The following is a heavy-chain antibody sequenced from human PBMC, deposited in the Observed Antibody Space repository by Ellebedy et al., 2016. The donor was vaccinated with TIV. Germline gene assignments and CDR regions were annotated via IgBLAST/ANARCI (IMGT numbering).Heavy chain of an antibody. V-gene: IGHV1-3*01. CDR1: GYRFTDYA. D-gene: IGHD3-22*01. CDR2: INVANGDR. Sequence: AASVKVSCKTSGYRFTDYAIHWVRQAPGQGLEWMGYINVANGDRKYSEKLQGRLTMTGDTSASTVYMDLSSLTSEDTAVYYCARPVAYDTSNYHYLHDTFDIWGQGTMVTVSS. CDR3: ARPVAYDTSNYHYLHDTFDI. J-gene: IGHJ3*02.